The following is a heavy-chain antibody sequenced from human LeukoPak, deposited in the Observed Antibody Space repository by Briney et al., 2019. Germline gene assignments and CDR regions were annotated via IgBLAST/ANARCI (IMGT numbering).Heavy chain of an antibody. CDR2: ISYDGSNK. V-gene: IGHV3-30-3*01. J-gene: IGHJ4*02. CDR1: GFTFSSYA. CDR3: ARGGRTYSNYVFFAY. D-gene: IGHD4-11*01. Sequence: GGSLRLSCAASGFTFSSYAMHWVRQAPGKGLEWVAVISYDGSNKYYADSVKGRFTISRDNSKNTLYLQMNSLRAEDTAVYYCARGGRTYSNYVFFAYWGQGPLVTVSS.